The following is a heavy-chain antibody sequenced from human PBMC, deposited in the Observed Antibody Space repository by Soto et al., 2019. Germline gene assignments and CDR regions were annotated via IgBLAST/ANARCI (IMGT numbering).Heavy chain of an antibody. Sequence: PSETLSLTCAVSGYSISNGDYWGWIRQAPGKGLEWIGSVYYSGSTHYEPSLRGRIAISVDTLKNQFSLRLPSVTAADTAMYFCARNTSTYFDSCGQGIPVTVSS. V-gene: IGHV4-38-2*01. CDR3: ARNTSTYFDS. J-gene: IGHJ4*02. CDR2: VYYSGST. CDR1: GYSISNGDY.